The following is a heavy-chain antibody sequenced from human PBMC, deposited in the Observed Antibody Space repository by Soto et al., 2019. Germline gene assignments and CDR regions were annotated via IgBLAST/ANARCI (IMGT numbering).Heavy chain of an antibody. CDR2: ISSSSSYI. CDR1: GFTFSSYS. V-gene: IGHV3-21*01. D-gene: IGHD3-10*01. Sequence: PGGSLRLSCAASGFTFSSYSMNWVRQAPGKGLEWVSSISSSSSYIYYADSVKGRFTISRDNAKNSLYLQMNSLRAEDTAVYYCARPHPTPLSPMGYWGQGTLVTVSS. CDR3: ARPHPTPLSPMGY. J-gene: IGHJ4*02.